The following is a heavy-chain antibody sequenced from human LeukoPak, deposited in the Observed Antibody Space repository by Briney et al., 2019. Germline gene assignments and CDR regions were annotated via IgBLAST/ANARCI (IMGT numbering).Heavy chain of an antibody. CDR2: INSDGSST. Sequence: GGSLRLSCAASGFTFSSYWMHWVRQAPGKGLAWVSRINSDGSSTSYADSVKDRFTISRDNAKNTLYLQMNSLRAEDTAVYYCAREGRDYYYGMDVWGQGTTVTVSS. V-gene: IGHV3-74*01. J-gene: IGHJ6*02. CDR1: GFTFSSYW. CDR3: AREGRDYYYGMDV.